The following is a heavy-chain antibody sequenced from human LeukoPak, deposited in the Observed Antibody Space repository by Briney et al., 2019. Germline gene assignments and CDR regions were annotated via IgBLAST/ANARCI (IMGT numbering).Heavy chain of an antibody. Sequence: GGSLRLSCVGSGFTFSRYWLNWVRQAPGKGLEWVANMNQDGSEKFYVDSVKGRFTISRDNAENSPYLQMNSLRAEDTAVYYCAGYCGGDCYGMDVWGQGTTVTVSS. V-gene: IGHV3-7*01. CDR3: AGYCGGDCYGMDV. D-gene: IGHD2-21*01. J-gene: IGHJ6*02. CDR2: MNQDGSEK. CDR1: GFTFSRYW.